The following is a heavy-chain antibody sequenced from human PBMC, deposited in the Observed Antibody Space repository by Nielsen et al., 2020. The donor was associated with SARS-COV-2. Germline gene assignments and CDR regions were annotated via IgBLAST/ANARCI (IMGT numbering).Heavy chain of an antibody. CDR2: IIPMVDIR. CDR3: ARSATNLIDWYFDL. CDR1: GGTFSTHS. D-gene: IGHD3-22*01. V-gene: IGHV1-69*10. J-gene: IGHJ2*01. Sequence: SVKVSCKASGGTFSTHSISWLRPAPAQGPEWMGRIIPMVDIRDYAQSFQGRVTITADKSTSTAYMELSSLSSEDTALYYCARSATNLIDWYFDLWGRGTLVTVSS.